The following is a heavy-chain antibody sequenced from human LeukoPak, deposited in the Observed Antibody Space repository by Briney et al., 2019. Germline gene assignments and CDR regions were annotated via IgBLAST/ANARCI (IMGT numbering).Heavy chain of an antibody. CDR3: TRDPRGFSSGP. Sequence: GGSLRLSCAASGFTFSSYSMNWVRQAPGKGLEWVSSISSSSSYIYYADSVKGRFTISRDNAKNTLYLQMNSLRAEDTAVYYCTRDPRGFSSGPWGQGTLVTVSS. V-gene: IGHV3-21*01. D-gene: IGHD3-10*01. J-gene: IGHJ4*02. CDR2: ISSSSSYI. CDR1: GFTFSSYS.